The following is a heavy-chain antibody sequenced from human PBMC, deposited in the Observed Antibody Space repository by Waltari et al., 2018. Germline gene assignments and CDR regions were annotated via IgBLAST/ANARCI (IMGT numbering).Heavy chain of an antibody. Sequence: QVQLQESGPGLVKPSETLSLTCSVSGGSLTGYSWRWIRQSPGMILEWIGYIYYTGTTNKNTSLTSRVTLSLDTSKTQFSLKLNSVTAADTAVYYCARGANFWSRFSYWYMDVWGKGTPVTISS. CDR2: IYYTGTT. J-gene: IGHJ6*03. CDR1: GGSLTGYS. V-gene: IGHV4-59*01. D-gene: IGHD3-3*01. CDR3: ARGANFWSRFSYWYMDV.